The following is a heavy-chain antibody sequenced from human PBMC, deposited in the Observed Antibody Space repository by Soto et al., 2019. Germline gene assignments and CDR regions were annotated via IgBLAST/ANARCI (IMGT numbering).Heavy chain of an antibody. J-gene: IGHJ4*02. Sequence: GGSLRLSCAASGFTFSSYWMSWVRQAPGKGLEWVANIKQDGSEKYYVDSVKGRFTISRDNAKNSLYLQMNSLRAEDTAVYYCARGNSSWGDRWPADYWGQGTLVTVSS. V-gene: IGHV3-7*03. CDR3: ARGNSSWGDRWPADY. CDR1: GFTFSSYW. CDR2: IKQDGSEK. D-gene: IGHD7-27*01.